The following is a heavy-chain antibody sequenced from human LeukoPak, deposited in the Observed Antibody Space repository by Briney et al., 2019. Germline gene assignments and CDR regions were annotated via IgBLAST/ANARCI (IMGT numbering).Heavy chain of an antibody. CDR1: GFTFSSHS. D-gene: IGHD2-21*02. Sequence: KTGGSLRLSCAASGFTFSSHSMNWVRQAPGKGLEWVSSITSSSSYIFYADSVEGRFTISRDNAKNALYLQMNSLRAEDTAVYYCARGLVVVTGIPGYYYGMDVWGQGTTVTVSS. J-gene: IGHJ6*02. CDR3: ARGLVVVTGIPGYYYGMDV. V-gene: IGHV3-21*01. CDR2: ITSSSSYI.